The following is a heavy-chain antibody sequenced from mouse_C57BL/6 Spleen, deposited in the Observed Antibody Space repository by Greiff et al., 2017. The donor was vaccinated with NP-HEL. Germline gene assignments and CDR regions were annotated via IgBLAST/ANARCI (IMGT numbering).Heavy chain of an antibody. D-gene: IGHD1-1*01. V-gene: IGHV14-2*01. J-gene: IGHJ1*03. CDR2: IDPEDGAI. CDR1: GFNFNDYY. Sequence: VQLQQSGAELVKPGASVKFSCTASGFNFNDYYMHWVKQRTEQGLEWLGRIDPEDGAIKYAATFQGQFHISADTSSNTAYLQLSSLTSEDTAVYYCAPLITTVEYFDVWGTGTTVTVSS. CDR3: APLITTVEYFDV.